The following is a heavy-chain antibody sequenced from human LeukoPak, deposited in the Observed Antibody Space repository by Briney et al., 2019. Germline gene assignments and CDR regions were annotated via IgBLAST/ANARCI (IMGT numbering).Heavy chain of an antibody. Sequence: ASVRASCKTSGYTFTDYYLHWVRQAPGQGLEWMGRIDPNSGGTNYAQKFQVRVTVTRDTSISTVYMELSGLRSDDTAVYYCARVPGPYTTSRFDYWGQGTLVTVSS. J-gene: IGHJ4*02. D-gene: IGHD6-13*01. CDR1: GYTFTDYY. V-gene: IGHV1-2*02. CDR2: IDPNSGGT. CDR3: ARVPGPYTTSRFDY.